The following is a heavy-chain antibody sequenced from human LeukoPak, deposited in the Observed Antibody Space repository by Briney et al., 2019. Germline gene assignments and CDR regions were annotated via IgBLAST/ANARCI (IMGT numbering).Heavy chain of an antibody. CDR1: GFTFSRYG. CDR3: AKDSRVYSSSSGCYY. Sequence: PGGSLRLSCAASGFTFSRYGMHWVRQAPGKGLEWVAGVLYDGSNKYYADSVKGRFTISRDNSKNTVYLQMNSLRAEDTAVYYCAKDSRVYSSSSGCYYWGQGTLVTVSS. V-gene: IGHV3-30*18. CDR2: VLYDGSNK. D-gene: IGHD6-6*01. J-gene: IGHJ4*02.